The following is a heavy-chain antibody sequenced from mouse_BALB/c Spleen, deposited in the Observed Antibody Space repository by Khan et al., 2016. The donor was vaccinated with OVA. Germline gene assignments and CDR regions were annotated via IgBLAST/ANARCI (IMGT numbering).Heavy chain of an antibody. V-gene: IGHV14-1*02. Sequence: VQLQQSGAELVRPGALVTLSCKASGFNIKDYYMHWVKQRPEQGLEWIGWIDPENGETVYDPKFQDKASITADTSSNPAYLQFSSLTSEDTAVYYCGRAGYFAWFADWGQGTLVTVSA. CDR1: GFNIKDYY. J-gene: IGHJ3*01. CDR2: IDPENGET. CDR3: GRAGYFAWFAD.